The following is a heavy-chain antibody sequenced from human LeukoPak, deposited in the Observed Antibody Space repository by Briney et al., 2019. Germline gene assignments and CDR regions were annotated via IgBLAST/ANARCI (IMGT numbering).Heavy chain of an antibody. V-gene: IGHV4-39*01. D-gene: IGHD7-27*01. J-gene: IGHJ4*02. Sequence: SETLSLTCNVSSGSVSSRSHYWGWIRQPPGKGLEWIGSIYYNGETFYLPSLKSRLTISVEASKNQFSLRMTSVTAADTAVYYCARLTGAVDDWGQGTLVTVSS. CDR2: IYYNGET. CDR3: ARLTGAVDD. CDR1: SGSVSSRSHY.